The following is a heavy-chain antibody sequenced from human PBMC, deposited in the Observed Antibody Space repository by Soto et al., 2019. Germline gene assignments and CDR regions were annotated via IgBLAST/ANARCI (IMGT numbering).Heavy chain of an antibody. V-gene: IGHV4-28*01. Sequence: SETLSLTCAVSGYSISSSNWWGWIRQPPGKGLEWIGYIYYSGSTYYNPSLKSRVTMSVDTSKNQFSLKLSSVTAVDTAVYYCARISGDQNNGFDYWGQGTLVTVSS. CDR3: ARISGDQNNGFDY. CDR1: GYSISSSNW. CDR2: IYYSGST. D-gene: IGHD1-26*01. J-gene: IGHJ4*02.